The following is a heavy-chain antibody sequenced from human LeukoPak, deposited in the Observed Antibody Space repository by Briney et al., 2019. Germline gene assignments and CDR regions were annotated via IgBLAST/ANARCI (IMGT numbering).Heavy chain of an antibody. J-gene: IGHJ4*02. Sequence: LETLSLTCTVSGDSISSSSYYWGWIRQPPGKGLEWIGSIYYSGSTYYNPSLKSRVTISVDTSKNQFSLKLSSVTAADTAVYYCASGVPRITIFGVVKAGEGFWGQGTLVTVSS. CDR3: ASGVPRITIFGVVKAGEGF. V-gene: IGHV4-39*01. CDR2: IYYSGST. D-gene: IGHD3-3*01. CDR1: GDSISSSSYY.